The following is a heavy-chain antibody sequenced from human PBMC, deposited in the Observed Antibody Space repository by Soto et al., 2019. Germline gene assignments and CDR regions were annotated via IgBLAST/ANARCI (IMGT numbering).Heavy chain of an antibody. J-gene: IGHJ3*02. D-gene: IGHD3-9*01. CDR2: INSDGSST. Sequence: QPGGSLRLSCAASGFTFSSYWMHRVRQAPGKGLVWVSRINSDGSSTSYADSVKGRFTISRDNAKNTLYLQMNSLRAEDTAVYYCASEGWYDILTGWNDAFDIWGQGTMVTVSS. V-gene: IGHV3-74*01. CDR1: GFTFSSYW. CDR3: ASEGWYDILTGWNDAFDI.